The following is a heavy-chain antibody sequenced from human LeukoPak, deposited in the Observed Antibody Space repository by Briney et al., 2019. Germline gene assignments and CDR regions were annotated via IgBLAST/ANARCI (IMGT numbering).Heavy chain of an antibody. CDR1: GGSFSGYY. D-gene: IGHD6-13*01. Sequence: SETLSLTCAVYGGSFSGYYWSWIRQPPGKGLEWIGEINHSGSTNYNPSLKSRVTISVDTPKNQFSLKLSSVTAADTAVYYCASLAAAGTRDWFDPWGQGTLVTVSS. CDR3: ASLAAAGTRDWFDP. CDR2: INHSGST. V-gene: IGHV4-34*01. J-gene: IGHJ5*02.